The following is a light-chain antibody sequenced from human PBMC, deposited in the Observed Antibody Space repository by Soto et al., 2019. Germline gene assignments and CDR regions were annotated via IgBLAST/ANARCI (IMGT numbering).Light chain of an antibody. Sequence: QSALTQPASVSGSPGQSITISCTGTSSDVGGYNYVSWYQQHPGKAPKLMIYDVSNRPSGVSNRFSGSKSGNTASLTISGLQAEDEADYYCSSYTSSQAVFGGGTKLTVL. J-gene: IGLJ3*02. CDR3: SSYTSSQAV. CDR1: SSDVGGYNY. CDR2: DVS. V-gene: IGLV2-14*01.